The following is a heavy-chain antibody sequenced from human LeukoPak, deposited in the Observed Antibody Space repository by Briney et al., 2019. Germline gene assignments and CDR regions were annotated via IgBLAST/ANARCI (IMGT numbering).Heavy chain of an antibody. CDR2: IYYSGST. Sequence: SSETLSLTCTVSGGSISSSSYYWGWIRQPPGKGLEWIGSIYYSGSTYYNPSLKSRVTISVDTSKNQFSLKLSSVTAADTAVYYCASSRDAYNFEFDYWGQGTLVTVSS. J-gene: IGHJ4*02. CDR1: GGSISSSSYY. V-gene: IGHV4-39*07. D-gene: IGHD5-24*01. CDR3: ASSRDAYNFEFDY.